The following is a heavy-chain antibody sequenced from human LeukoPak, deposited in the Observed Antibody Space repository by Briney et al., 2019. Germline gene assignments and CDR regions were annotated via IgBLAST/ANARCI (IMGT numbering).Heavy chain of an antibody. Sequence: SETLSLTCTVSGGSISSYYWSWIRQPAGKGLEWIGRIYTSGSTNYNAPLKSRVTISLDTSKNQFSLKLSSVTAADTAVYYCAGLAAAATSITYHYFDVWGRGTLVTVSS. CDR3: AGLAAAATSITYHYFDV. D-gene: IGHD6-13*01. CDR1: GGSISSYY. J-gene: IGHJ2*01. V-gene: IGHV4-4*07. CDR2: IYTSGST.